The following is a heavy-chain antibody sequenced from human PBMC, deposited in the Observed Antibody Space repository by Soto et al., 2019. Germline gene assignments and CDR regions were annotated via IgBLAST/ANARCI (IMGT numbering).Heavy chain of an antibody. CDR1: GFTFSGYG. D-gene: IGHD3-22*01. Sequence: GSLRLSYAASGFTFSGYGMHWVRQAPGKGLERVAVIWYDGSNKYYADSVKGRFTISRDNSKNTLYLQMNSLRAEDTAVYYCARDTRINYYDSSGSPGPIDYWGQGTLVTVSS. CDR2: IWYDGSNK. CDR3: ARDTRINYYDSSGSPGPIDY. J-gene: IGHJ4*02. V-gene: IGHV3-33*01.